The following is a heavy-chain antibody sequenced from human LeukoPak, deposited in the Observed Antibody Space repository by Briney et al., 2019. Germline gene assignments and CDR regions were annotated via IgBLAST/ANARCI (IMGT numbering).Heavy chain of an antibody. D-gene: IGHD3-16*02. CDR1: GGTFSSYA. CDR3: ARVTAEAGAGYRNSYYFDY. Sequence: ASVKVSCKASGGTFSSYAISWVRQAPGQGLEWMGGIIPIFGTANYAQKFRGRVTITADESTSTAYMELSSLRSEDTAVYYCARVTAEAGAGYRNSYYFDYWGQGTLVTVSS. CDR2: IIPIFGTA. V-gene: IGHV1-69*13. J-gene: IGHJ4*02.